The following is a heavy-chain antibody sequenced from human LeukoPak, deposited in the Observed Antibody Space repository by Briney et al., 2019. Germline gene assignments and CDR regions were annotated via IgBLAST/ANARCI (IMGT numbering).Heavy chain of an antibody. V-gene: IGHV3-9*01. CDR2: ISWNSGNI. J-gene: IGHJ4*02. Sequence: PGGSLRLSCATSGFTFDDYAMHWVRQTPGKGLEWVSGISWNSGNIGYADSVKGRFTISRDNAKNSLYLQMNSLRAEDTALYYCAKERSGTYDYWGQGTLVTVSS. CDR3: AKERSGTYDY. D-gene: IGHD1-26*01. CDR1: GFTFDDYA.